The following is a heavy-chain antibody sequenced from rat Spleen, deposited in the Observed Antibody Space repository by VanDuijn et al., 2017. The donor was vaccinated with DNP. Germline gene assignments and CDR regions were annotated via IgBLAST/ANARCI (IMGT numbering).Heavy chain of an antibody. CDR1: GHSITDSYR. CDR3: ASTQFSGDVNWFAY. D-gene: IGHD1-1*01. Sequence: EVQLQESGPGLVKPSQSLSLTCSVTGHSITDSYRWNCIRKFPGNKLEWMGYINSAGNTRYSPSLKSRISITRDTSKNQFFLQVNSVTAEDTATYYCASTQFSGDVNWFAYWGQGTLVTVSS. J-gene: IGHJ3*01. CDR2: INSAGNT. V-gene: IGHV3-3*01.